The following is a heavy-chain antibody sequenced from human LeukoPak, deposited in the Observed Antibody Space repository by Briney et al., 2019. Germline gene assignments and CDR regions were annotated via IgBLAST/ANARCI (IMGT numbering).Heavy chain of an antibody. CDR1: GFIFSSYW. J-gene: IGHJ4*02. D-gene: IGHD3-10*01. V-gene: IGHV3-7*01. CDR2: IKQDGSEK. Sequence: GGSLRLSCAASGFIFSSYWMSWVRQAPGKGLEWVANIKQDGSEKYYVDSVKGRFTISRDNAKNSLYLQMNSLRAEDTAVYYCATSEWFGESLDYWGQGTLVTVSS. CDR3: ATSEWFGESLDY.